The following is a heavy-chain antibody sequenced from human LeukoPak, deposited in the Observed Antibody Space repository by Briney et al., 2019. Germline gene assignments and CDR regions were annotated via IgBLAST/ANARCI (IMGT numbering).Heavy chain of an antibody. Sequence: GGSLRLSCAASGFTFSSYAMHWVRQAPGKGLEWVAVISYDGSNKYYADSVKGRFTISRDNSKNTLYLQMNSLRAEDTAVYYCARDLALKYYDSSGYTLDYWGQGTLVTVSS. CDR3: ARDLALKYYDSSGYTLDY. D-gene: IGHD3-22*01. CDR2: ISYDGSNK. V-gene: IGHV3-30*04. CDR1: GFTFSSYA. J-gene: IGHJ4*02.